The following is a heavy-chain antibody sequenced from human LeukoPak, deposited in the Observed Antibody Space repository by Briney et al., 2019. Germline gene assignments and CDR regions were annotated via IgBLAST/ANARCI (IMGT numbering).Heavy chain of an antibody. CDR2: IYTSGST. CDR1: GGSISSGSYY. J-gene: IGHJ4*02. V-gene: IGHV4-61*02. CDR3: ARDQASDYYDSSGYFDY. D-gene: IGHD3-22*01. Sequence: SETLSLTCTVSGGSISSGSYYWSWIRQPAGKGLEWIGRIYTSGSTNYNPSLKSRVTISVDTSKNQFSLKLSSVTAADTAVYYCARDQASDYYDSSGYFDYWGQGTLVTVSS.